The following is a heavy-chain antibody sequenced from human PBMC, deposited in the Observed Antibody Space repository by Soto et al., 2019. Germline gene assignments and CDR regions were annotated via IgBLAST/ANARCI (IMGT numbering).Heavy chain of an antibody. V-gene: IGHV1-2*02. D-gene: IGHD3-22*01. CDR1: GYTFTGYY. CDR3: ARDQGDSSGYSLYYYYGMDV. CDR2: INPNSGGT. J-gene: IGHJ6*02. Sequence: ASVKVSCKASGYTFTGYYMHWVRQAPGQGLEWMGWINPNSGGTNYAQKFQGRVTMTRDTSISTAHMELSRLRSDDTAVYYCARDQGDSSGYSLYYYYGMDVWGQGTTVTVSS.